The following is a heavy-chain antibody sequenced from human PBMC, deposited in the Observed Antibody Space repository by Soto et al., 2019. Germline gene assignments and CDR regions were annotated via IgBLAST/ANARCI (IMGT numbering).Heavy chain of an antibody. D-gene: IGHD1-26*01. Sequence: QVQLVQSGDEVKKPGSSVKVSCKASGGSFSSYAFSWVRQAPGQGLEWMGGIIPSFGTPNYAQRFQGRVTISADESTTTVDMELRRLRSEDTGVYYCVRGSSSTVGPTGWFDPWGQGTLVTVPS. J-gene: IGHJ5*02. V-gene: IGHV1-69*01. CDR3: VRGSSSTVGPTGWFDP. CDR1: GGSFSSYA. CDR2: IIPSFGTP.